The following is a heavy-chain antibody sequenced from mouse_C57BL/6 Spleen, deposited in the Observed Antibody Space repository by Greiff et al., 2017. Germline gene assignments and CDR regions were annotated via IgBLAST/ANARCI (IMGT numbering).Heavy chain of an antibody. CDR1: GYTFTSYW. CDR2: INPNNGGT. D-gene: IGHD2-3*01. J-gene: IGHJ4*01. V-gene: IGHV1-18*01. Sequence: VQLQQPGTELVKPGASVKLSCKASGYTFTSYWMHWVKQSHGKSLEWIGDINPNNGGTIYNQKFKGKATLTVDKSSSTAYMELRSLTSEDTAVYYCARSPYDGYSLYAMDYWGQGTSVTVSS. CDR3: ARSPYDGYSLYAMDY.